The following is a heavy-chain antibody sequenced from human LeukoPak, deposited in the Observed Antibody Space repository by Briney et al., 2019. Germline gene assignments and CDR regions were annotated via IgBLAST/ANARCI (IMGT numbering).Heavy chain of an antibody. CDR3: ARGGYCSSSICYYFNAFDM. J-gene: IGHJ3*02. CDR1: GFTFSSHE. V-gene: IGHV3-48*03. Sequence: GGSLRLSCTASGFTFSSHEMNWVRQAPGKGLEWLSYISSGGSTIYYTDSMKGRFTISRDNAKNSLFLQMNSLRAEDTAVYYCARGGYCSSSICYYFNAFDMWGQGTTVTVSS. D-gene: IGHD2-2*01. CDR2: ISSGGSTI.